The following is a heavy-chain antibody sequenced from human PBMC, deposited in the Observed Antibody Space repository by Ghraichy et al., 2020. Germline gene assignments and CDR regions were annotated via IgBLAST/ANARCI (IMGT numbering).Heavy chain of an antibody. CDR1: GFTFPGSA. J-gene: IGHJ4*02. V-gene: IGHV3-73*01. D-gene: IGHD2-2*01. CDR3: TRHPSSGTSTNRGFDS. CDR2: IRSKANNYAT. Sequence: GGSLRLSCAASGFTFPGSAVHWVRQASGKELEWVGRIRSKANNYATAYAASVKGRSIISRDDSMNKAYLQMNSLKTEDTAVYYCTRHPSSGTSTNRGFDSWGQGTLVTVSS.